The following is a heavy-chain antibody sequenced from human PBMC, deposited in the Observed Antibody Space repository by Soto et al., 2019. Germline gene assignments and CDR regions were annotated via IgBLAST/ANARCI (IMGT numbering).Heavy chain of an antibody. CDR1: GFTFRNYG. CDR2: IWYDGSNK. CDR3: TRDVSSRYFDL. V-gene: IGHV3-33*01. J-gene: IGHJ2*01. Sequence: QVQLVESGGGVVQPGGSLRLSCAASGFTFRNYGMHWVRQAPGKGLEWVAVIWYDGSNKYYADSVKGRFTISRDNSKSTLHLQMNSLRAEDTAVYYCTRDVSSRYFDLWGRGSLVTVSS.